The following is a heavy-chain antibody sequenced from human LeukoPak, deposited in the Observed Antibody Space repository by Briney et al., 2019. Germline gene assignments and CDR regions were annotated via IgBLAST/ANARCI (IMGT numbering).Heavy chain of an antibody. CDR2: INPSGGST. V-gene: IGHV1-46*03. D-gene: IGHD3-22*01. J-gene: IGHJ4*02. CDR1: GYTFTSYY. CDR3: ALDSSGYLGGELDY. Sequence: GSVKVSCKASGYTFTSYYMHWVRQAPGQGLEGMGIINPSGGSTNYAQKFQGRVTMTRDTSTTTVYMELSSLRSEDTAVYYCALDSSGYLGGELDYWGQGTLVTVSS.